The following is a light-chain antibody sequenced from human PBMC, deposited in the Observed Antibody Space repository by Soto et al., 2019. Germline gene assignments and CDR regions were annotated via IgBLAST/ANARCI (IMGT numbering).Light chain of an antibody. V-gene: IGKV3-11*01. CDR3: QQRFKWPLT. J-gene: IGKJ4*01. CDR1: QSVHTF. Sequence: EIMLTQSPGTLSLSPGVRATLSCRASQSVHTFLAWYQQKPGQSPRLLISDTSHRATGVPARFSGSGSGTDFTLTISSLDPEDFAVYYCQQRFKWPLTFGGGTRVEIK. CDR2: DTS.